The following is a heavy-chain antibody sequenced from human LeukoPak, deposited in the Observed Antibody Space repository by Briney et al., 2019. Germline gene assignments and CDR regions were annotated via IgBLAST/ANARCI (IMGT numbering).Heavy chain of an antibody. CDR1: GFTFSDYG. Sequence: GRSLRLSCAASGFTFSDYGMHWVRQAPGKGLEWVAVIWYDGSNKFYADSVKGRFTISRDNSKNTLYLQMNSLRAEDTAVYYCAKDLRQWLSYYFDNWGQGTLVTVSS. CDR2: IWYDGSNK. D-gene: IGHD6-19*01. J-gene: IGHJ4*02. CDR3: AKDLRQWLSYYFDN. V-gene: IGHV3-33*06.